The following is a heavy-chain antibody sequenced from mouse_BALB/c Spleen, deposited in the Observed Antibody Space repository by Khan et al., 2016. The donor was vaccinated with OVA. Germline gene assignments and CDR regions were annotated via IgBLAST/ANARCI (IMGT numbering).Heavy chain of an antibody. CDR1: GYTFTDYY. Sequence: QVQLQQSGAELARPGASVKLSCKASGYTFTDYYINWMRQRTGQGLEWIGEFYPGSDNTYYNEKFKGKATLTADKSSSTAYMQLSSLTSEDSAVYCCAREWAAWFPYWGQGTLVTVSA. CDR3: AREWAAWFPY. D-gene: IGHD1-3*01. CDR2: FYPGSDNT. J-gene: IGHJ3*01. V-gene: IGHV1-77*01.